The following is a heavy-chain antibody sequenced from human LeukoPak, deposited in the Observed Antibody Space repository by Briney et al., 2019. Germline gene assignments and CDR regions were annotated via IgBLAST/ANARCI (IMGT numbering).Heavy chain of an antibody. CDR3: ASQGLYDSSGYYPDY. Sequence: PGGSLRLSCAASGFTFSNFGMHWVRQAPGKGLEWVAVIWYDGNNKYYADSVKGRVTISRDNSKNTLYLQMNSLRAEDTAVYYCASQGLYDSSGYYPDYWGQGTLVTVSS. CDR1: GFTFSNFG. D-gene: IGHD3-22*01. J-gene: IGHJ4*02. CDR2: IWYDGNNK. V-gene: IGHV3-33*01.